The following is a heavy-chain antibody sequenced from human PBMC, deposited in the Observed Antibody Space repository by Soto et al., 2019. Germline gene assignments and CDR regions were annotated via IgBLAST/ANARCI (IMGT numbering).Heavy chain of an antibody. CDR2: ISAYNGNT. CDR3: ARDIMWTYYDFWSGYYTPSGMDV. CDR1: GYTFTSYG. V-gene: IGHV1-18*04. D-gene: IGHD3-3*01. J-gene: IGHJ6*02. Sequence: ASVKVSCKXSGYTFTSYGISRARQAPAQGLDWMGWISAYNGNTNYAQKLQGRVTMTTDTSTSTAYMELRSLRSDDTAVYYCARDIMWTYYDFWSGYYTPSGMDVWGQGITVTV.